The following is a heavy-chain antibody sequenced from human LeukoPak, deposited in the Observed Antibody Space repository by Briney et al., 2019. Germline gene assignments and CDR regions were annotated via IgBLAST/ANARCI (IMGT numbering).Heavy chain of an antibody. Sequence: SETLSLTCTVSGDSISSSSYYWGWIRQPPGKGLEWIGSIYNSGSTYYNPSLKSRVTISVDPSKNQFSLSLCSVTAAHTAVYYCARHYYGSGINWFDPWGPGNLVSVSS. CDR2: IYNSGST. V-gene: IGHV4-39*01. CDR1: GDSISSSSYY. CDR3: ARHYYGSGINWFDP. J-gene: IGHJ5*02. D-gene: IGHD3-10*01.